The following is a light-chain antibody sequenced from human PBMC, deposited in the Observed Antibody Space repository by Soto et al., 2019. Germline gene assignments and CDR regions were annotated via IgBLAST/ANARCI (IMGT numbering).Light chain of an antibody. Sequence: QSALTQPASVSGSPGQSITISCTGTSSDVGGYNYVSWYQQHPGKAPKLMIYEVSNRPSGVSNRFSGSKSGNTASLTISGLQAEDEADYYCNSYTSSSTPYDFGTGTKVTVL. V-gene: IGLV2-14*01. CDR2: EVS. CDR3: NSYTSSSTPYD. J-gene: IGLJ1*01. CDR1: SSDVGGYNY.